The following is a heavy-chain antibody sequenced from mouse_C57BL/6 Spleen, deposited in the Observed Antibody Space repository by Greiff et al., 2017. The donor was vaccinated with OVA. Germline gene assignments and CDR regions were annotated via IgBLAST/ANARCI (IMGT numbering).Heavy chain of an antibody. CDR3: ARRTTVVATEFDY. D-gene: IGHD1-1*01. J-gene: IGHJ2*01. CDR2: IYPGDGDT. V-gene: IGHV1-80*01. Sequence: QVQLQQSGAELVKPGASVKISCKASGYAFSSYWMNWVKQRPGKGLEWIGQIYPGDGDTNYNGKFKGKATLTADKSSSTAYMQLSSLTSEDSAVYFCARRTTVVATEFDYWGQGTTLTVSS. CDR1: GYAFSSYW.